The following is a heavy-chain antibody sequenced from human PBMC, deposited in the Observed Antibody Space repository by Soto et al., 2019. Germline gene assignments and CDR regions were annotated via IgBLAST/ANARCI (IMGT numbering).Heavy chain of an antibody. V-gene: IGHV3-30-3*01. J-gene: IGHJ6*02. CDR2: ISYDGSNK. CDR1: GFTFSSYA. D-gene: IGHD3-22*01. CDR3: ARDYYYDSSGYYYSVYYGMDV. Sequence: GGSLRLSCAASGFTFSSYAMHWVRQAPGKGLEWVAVISYDGSNKYYADSVKGRFTISRDNSKNTLYLQMNSLRAEDTAVYYCARDYYYDSSGYYYSVYYGMDVWGQGTTVTVSS.